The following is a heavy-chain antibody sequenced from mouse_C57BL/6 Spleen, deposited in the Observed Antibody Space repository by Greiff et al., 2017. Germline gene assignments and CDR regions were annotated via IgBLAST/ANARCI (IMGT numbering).Heavy chain of an antibody. CDR2: IYPRSGNI. J-gene: IGHJ2*01. Sequence: VQLQESGAELARPGASVKLSCKASGYTFTSYGISWVKQRTGQGLEWIGEIYPRSGNIYYNEKLKGKVTLTADKSPSTAYMELTSLRSEDSAVYFGARERGGDYWGQGTTLTVSS. V-gene: IGHV1-81*01. CDR3: ARERGGDY. CDR1: GYTFTSYG.